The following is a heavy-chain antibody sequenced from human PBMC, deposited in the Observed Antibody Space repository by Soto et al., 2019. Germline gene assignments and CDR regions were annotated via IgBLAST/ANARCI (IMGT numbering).Heavy chain of an antibody. CDR2: ISVSGATT. V-gene: IGHV3-23*01. J-gene: IGHJ4*02. D-gene: IGHD2-15*01. Sequence: RLSCVASGCTFSSSRMSSVRRAKGKGLEWASAISVSGATTYYADSVRGRFTISRDSSNNTLSLQMSGLRAEDTAVYYCAKRGYCSGDKCYWSFDYWGTGTLVTVSS. CDR1: GCTFSSSR. CDR3: AKRGYCSGDKCYWSFDY.